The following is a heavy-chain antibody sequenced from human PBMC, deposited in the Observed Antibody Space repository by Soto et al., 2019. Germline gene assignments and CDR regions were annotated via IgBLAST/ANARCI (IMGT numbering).Heavy chain of an antibody. CDR3: ARDREALPCSSTSCYPPGSSEAFDI. CDR2: ISSSSSYI. J-gene: IGHJ3*02. V-gene: IGHV3-21*01. Sequence: EVQLVESGGGLVKPGGSLRLSCAASGFTFSSYSMNWVRQAPGKGLEWVSSISSSSSYIYYADSVKGRFTISRDNAKNSLYLQMNSLRAEDTAVYYCARDREALPCSSTSCYPPGSSEAFDIWGQGTMVTVSS. D-gene: IGHD2-2*01. CDR1: GFTFSSYS.